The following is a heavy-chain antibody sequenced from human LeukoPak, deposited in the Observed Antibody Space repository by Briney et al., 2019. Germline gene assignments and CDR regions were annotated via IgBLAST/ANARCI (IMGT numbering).Heavy chain of an antibody. J-gene: IGHJ4*02. CDR1: GFTFSNYA. V-gene: IGHV3-23*01. D-gene: IGHD5-18*01. CDR2: ISGSAHKI. CDR3: AGRVTGYSSGYVY. Sequence: GGSLRLSCVASGFTFSNYAMSWVRQAPEKGMDWVSVISGSAHKIRYADSVKGRFTISRDNSENTVYLQMNNLRAEDTALYYCAGRVTGYSSGYVYWGQGTLVTVSS.